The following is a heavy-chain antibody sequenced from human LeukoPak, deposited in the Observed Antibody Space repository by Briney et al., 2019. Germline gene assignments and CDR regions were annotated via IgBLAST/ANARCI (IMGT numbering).Heavy chain of an antibody. J-gene: IGHJ4*02. CDR3: ARRAPYGASDY. Sequence: SETLSLTCAVYGGSFSGYYWSWIRQPPGKGLEWIGEINHSGSTNYNPSLKSRVTISVDTSKNQFSLKLSSVTAADTAVYYCARRAPYGASDYWGQGTLVTVSS. D-gene: IGHD4-17*01. V-gene: IGHV4-34*01. CDR1: GGSFSGYY. CDR2: INHSGST.